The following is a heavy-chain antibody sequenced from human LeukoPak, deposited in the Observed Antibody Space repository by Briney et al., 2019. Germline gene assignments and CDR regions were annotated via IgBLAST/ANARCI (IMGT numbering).Heavy chain of an antibody. D-gene: IGHD3-10*01. J-gene: IGHJ4*02. CDR2: IWYDGSNR. V-gene: IGHV3-33*01. CDR3: ARASGLFDY. CDR1: GFTFSTYG. Sequence: GGSLRLSCAASGFTFSTYGMHWVRQAPGEGLEWVAVIWYDGSNRYYADSVKGRFTISRDNSKNTLYLQMNSLRAEDTAVYYCARASGLFDYWGQGTLVTVSS.